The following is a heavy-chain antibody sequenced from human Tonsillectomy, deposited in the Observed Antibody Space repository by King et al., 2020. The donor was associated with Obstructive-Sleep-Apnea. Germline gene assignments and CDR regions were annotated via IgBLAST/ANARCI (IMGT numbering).Heavy chain of an antibody. J-gene: IGHJ4*02. CDR3: ARSGMFSYSWHDY. D-gene: IGHD2-15*01. CDR1: GYTFTNYD. CDR2: MNPRTGET. Sequence: QVQLVESGAEAKKPGASVRVSCKASGYTFTNYDVNWVRQATGQGLEWMGWMNPRTGETGYTQTFQGRVAMTRDTSTTTAYMELSGLRSEDTAVYYCARSGMFSYSWHDYWGQGTLVTVSS. V-gene: IGHV1-8*01.